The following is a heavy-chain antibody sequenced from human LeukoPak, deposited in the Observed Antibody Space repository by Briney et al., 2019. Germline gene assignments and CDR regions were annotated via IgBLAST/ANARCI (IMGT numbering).Heavy chain of an antibody. CDR2: IKQDGSEK. D-gene: IGHD6-19*01. V-gene: IGHV3-7*01. CDR1: GFTFSTYR. J-gene: IGHJ3*02. CDR3: ARVAVGGTRAFDI. Sequence: PGGSLRLSCAASGFTFSTYRMSWVRQAPGKGLEWVANIKQDGSEKHYVDSVKGRFTISRDNAKKTLYLQMNSLRGEDTAVYYCARVAVGGTRAFDIWGQGTMVTVSS.